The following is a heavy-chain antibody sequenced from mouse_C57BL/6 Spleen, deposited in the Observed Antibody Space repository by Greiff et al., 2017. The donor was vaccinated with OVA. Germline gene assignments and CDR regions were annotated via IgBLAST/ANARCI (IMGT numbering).Heavy chain of an antibody. J-gene: IGHJ4*01. CDR3: ARRAEIYYDYDGAMDY. Sequence: QVQLQQPGAELVMPGASVKLSCKASGYTFTSYWMHWVKQRPGQGLEWIGEIDPSDSYTNYNQKFKGKSTLTVDKSSSTAYMQLSSLTSEDSAVYYWARRAEIYYDYDGAMDYWGQGTSVTVSS. V-gene: IGHV1-69*01. CDR2: IDPSDSYT. CDR1: GYTFTSYW. D-gene: IGHD2-4*01.